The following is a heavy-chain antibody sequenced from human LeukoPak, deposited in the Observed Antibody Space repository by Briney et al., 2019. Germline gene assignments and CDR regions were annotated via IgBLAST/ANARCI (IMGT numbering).Heavy chain of an antibody. CDR2: IIPILGIA. D-gene: IGHD2-15*01. CDR3: ARDRPNYCSGGSCYLAY. J-gene: IGHJ4*02. CDR1: GGTFSSYA. V-gene: IGHV1-69*04. Sequence: GASVKVSCKASGGTFSSYAISWVRQAPGQGLEWMGRIIPILGIANYAQKFQGRVTITADKSTSTAYMELSSLRPEDTAVYYCARDRPNYCSGGSCYLAYWGQGTLVTVSS.